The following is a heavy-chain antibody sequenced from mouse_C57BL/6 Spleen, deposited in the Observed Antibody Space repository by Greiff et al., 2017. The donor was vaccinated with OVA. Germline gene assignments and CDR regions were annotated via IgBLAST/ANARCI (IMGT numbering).Heavy chain of an antibody. J-gene: IGHJ1*03. CDR2: INPGSGGT. CDR1: GYAFTNYL. D-gene: IGHD1-1*01. V-gene: IGHV1-54*01. Sequence: QVQLQQSGAELVRPGTSVKVSCKASGYAFTNYLIEWVKQRPGQGLEWIGVINPGSGGTNYNEKFKGKATLTADKSSSTAYMQLSSLTSEDSAVYFCARSGSSYDWYFDVWGTGTTVTVSS. CDR3: ARSGSSYDWYFDV.